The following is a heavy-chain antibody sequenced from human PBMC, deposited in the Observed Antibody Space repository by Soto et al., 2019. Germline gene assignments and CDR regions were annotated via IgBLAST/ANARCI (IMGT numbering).Heavy chain of an antibody. Sequence: PRLSCVASGFTFSDFYMSWIRQAPGKGLEWVSYISLSRGYTKYADSVKGRFTISRDNAKNSLYLQMSSLRAEDTAVYYCARSVELHYWGQGTLVTVYS. CDR1: GFTFSDFY. CDR3: ARSVELHY. CDR2: ISLSRGYT. D-gene: IGHD1-26*01. J-gene: IGHJ4*02. V-gene: IGHV3-11*06.